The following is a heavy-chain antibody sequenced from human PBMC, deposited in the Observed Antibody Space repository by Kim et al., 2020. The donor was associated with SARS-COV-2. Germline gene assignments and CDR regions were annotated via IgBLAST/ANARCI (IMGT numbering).Heavy chain of an antibody. Sequence: ADSGKGRFTISRDNSKNTLYLQRNSLRAEDTAVFYCAKTRGGGDWTHFDYWGQGTLVTVSS. V-gene: IGHV3-23*01. J-gene: IGHJ4*02. CDR3: AKTRGGGDWTHFDY. D-gene: IGHD2-21*02.